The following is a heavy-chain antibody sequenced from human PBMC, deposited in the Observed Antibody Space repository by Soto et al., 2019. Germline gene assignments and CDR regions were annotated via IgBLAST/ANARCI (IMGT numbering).Heavy chain of an antibody. J-gene: IGHJ3*02. CDR1: GGSVSSGSYY. D-gene: IGHD1-7*01. CDR3: ASGGTMGASDI. CDR2: IYYSGST. Sequence: SETLSLTCTVSGGSVSSGSYYWSWIRQPPGKGLEWIGYIYYSGSTNYNPSLKSRVTISVDTSKNQFSLKLSSVTAADTAVYYCASGGTMGASDIWGQGTMVTVSS. V-gene: IGHV4-61*01.